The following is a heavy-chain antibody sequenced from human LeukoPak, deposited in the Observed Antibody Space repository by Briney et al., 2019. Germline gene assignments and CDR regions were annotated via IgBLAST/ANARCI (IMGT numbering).Heavy chain of an antibody. CDR1: GGSISIYY. Sequence: PSETLSLTCTVSGGSISIYYWSWIRQPPGKGLEWIGYIYYNGSTNYNPSLKSRVTISVDTSKNQFSLKLSSVTAADTAVYYCARENGSGPFYNWFDPWGQGTLVTVSS. V-gene: IGHV4-59*12. J-gene: IGHJ5*02. CDR2: IYYNGST. CDR3: ARENGSGPFYNWFDP. D-gene: IGHD3-10*01.